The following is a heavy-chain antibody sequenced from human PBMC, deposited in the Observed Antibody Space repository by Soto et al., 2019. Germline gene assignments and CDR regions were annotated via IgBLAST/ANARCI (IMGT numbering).Heavy chain of an antibody. J-gene: IGHJ3*02. CDR1: GFTFSSYA. Sequence: GGSLRLSCAASGFTFSSYAMHWVRQAPGKGLEWVAVISYDGSNKYYADSVKGRFTISRDNSKNTLYLQMNSLRAEDTAVYYCAESWRLPSDHDAFDIWGQGTMVTVSS. CDR2: ISYDGSNK. V-gene: IGHV3-30-3*01. CDR3: AESWRLPSDHDAFDI. D-gene: IGHD3-3*01.